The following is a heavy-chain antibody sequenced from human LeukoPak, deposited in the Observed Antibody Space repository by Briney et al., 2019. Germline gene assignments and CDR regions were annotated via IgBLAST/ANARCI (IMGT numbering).Heavy chain of an antibody. V-gene: IGHV3-21*01. CDR3: ARDAPAVAGQFDY. CDR2: ISSSSSYI. J-gene: IGHJ4*02. D-gene: IGHD6-19*01. Sequence: PGGSLRLSCAASGFTFSSYSMNWVRQAPGKGLEWVSSISSSSSYIYYAGSVKGRFTISRDNAKNSLYRQMNSLRAEDTSVYYCARDAPAVAGQFDYWGQGTLVTVSS. CDR1: GFTFSSYS.